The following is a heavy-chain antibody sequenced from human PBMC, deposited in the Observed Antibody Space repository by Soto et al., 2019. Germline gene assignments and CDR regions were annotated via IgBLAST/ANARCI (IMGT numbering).Heavy chain of an antibody. V-gene: IGHV3-11*01. CDR1: GFPFSDYY. Sequence: GGSLRLSYAASGFPFSDYYMSWIRQAPGKGLEWVSYISRSGNTIFYADSVKGRFTISRDHANNSLYLQMNSLETEDTAVYYCVRVPLVASAAAPRGWFDPWGQGTLVTVSS. CDR2: ISRSGNTI. D-gene: IGHD2-15*01. CDR3: VRVPLVASAAAPRGWFDP. J-gene: IGHJ5*02.